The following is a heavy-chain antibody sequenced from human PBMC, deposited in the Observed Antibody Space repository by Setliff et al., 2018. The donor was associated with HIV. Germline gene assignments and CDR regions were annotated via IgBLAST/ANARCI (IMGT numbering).Heavy chain of an antibody. V-gene: IGHV1-8*02. J-gene: IGHJ6*03. CDR3: ARGAWYTSGWHSSRYMDV. D-gene: IGHD6-25*01. CDR1: GYTFTSSD. Sequence: ASVKVSCKASGYTFTSSDIYWVRQATGQGLEWMGWVNPKSGNTGYAQKFQVRVIMTRDTSISTVYMELRSLRSEDAAVYYCARGAWYTSGWHSSRYMDVWGKGTTVTVSS. CDR2: VNPKSGNT.